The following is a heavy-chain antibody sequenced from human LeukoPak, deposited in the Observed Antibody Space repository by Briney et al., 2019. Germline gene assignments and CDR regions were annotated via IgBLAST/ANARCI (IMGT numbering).Heavy chain of an antibody. CDR2: INHSGST. CDR3: ARGPDCSGGSCPSRPNGRSDRYFDY. J-gene: IGHJ4*02. V-gene: IGHV4-34*01. CDR1: GGSFSGYY. D-gene: IGHD2-15*01. Sequence: SETLSLTCAVYGGSFSGYYWSGIRKPPGKGLEWIGEINHSGSTNYTRAWKRRVTVSVVTSKNQFSLKLSSLTAADTAVHYCARGPDCSGGSCPSRPNGRSDRYFDYWGQGNLVTVSS.